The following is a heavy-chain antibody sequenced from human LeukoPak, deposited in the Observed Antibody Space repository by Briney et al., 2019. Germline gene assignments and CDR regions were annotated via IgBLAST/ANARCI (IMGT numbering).Heavy chain of an antibody. CDR3: ARDCRDGYNRGWFDP. J-gene: IGHJ5*02. CDR1: GGTFSSYA. D-gene: IGHD5-24*01. CDR2: IIPIFGTA. Sequence: GSSVKVSCKASGGTFSSYAISWVRQAPGQGLEWMGGIIPIFGTANYAQKFQGRVTITTDESTSTAYMELSSLRSEDTAVYYCARDCRDGYNRGWFDPWGQGTLVTVSS. V-gene: IGHV1-69*05.